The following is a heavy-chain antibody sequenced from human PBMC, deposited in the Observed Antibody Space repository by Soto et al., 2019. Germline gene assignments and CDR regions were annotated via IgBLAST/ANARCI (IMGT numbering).Heavy chain of an antibody. CDR1: GDSVSSNSAA. D-gene: IGHD1-7*01. J-gene: IGHJ6*03. CDR3: AGTTSHQWYYMDV. V-gene: IGHV6-1*01. CDR2: TYYRSRWYN. Sequence: PSQTLSLTCAISGDSVSSNSAAWNWIRLSPSRGLEWLARTYYRSRWYNDYAVSVRSRITVNPDTSKNQFPLQLTSVTPEDTAVYYCAGTTSHQWYYMDVWGKGTTVTV.